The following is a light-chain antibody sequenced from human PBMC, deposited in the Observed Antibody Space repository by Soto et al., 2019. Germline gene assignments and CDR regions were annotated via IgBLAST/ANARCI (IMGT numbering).Light chain of an antibody. Sequence: DSQRTQSRSTLSASRGDGSAFTFRDSQNIRNWLAWYQQKPGQAPNPRIYDASWLKAEVRTRFSGTVSGTELTRSTDRLQPDDFSAYYCQQNNAYPTFGQ. J-gene: IGKJ1*01. CDR3: QQNNAYPT. CDR2: DAS. V-gene: IGKV1-5*01. CDR1: QNIRNW.